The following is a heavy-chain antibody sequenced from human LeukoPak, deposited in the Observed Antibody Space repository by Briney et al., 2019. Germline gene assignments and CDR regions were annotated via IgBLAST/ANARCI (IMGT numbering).Heavy chain of an antibody. CDR3: AGGGRGYGMDV. Sequence: PGGSLRLSCAASGFTFSSYEINWVRQAPGKGLVWVSSISGSGSTENYADSVTGRFTISRDNAKDSLFLQMNSLRGADTAVYYCAGGGRGYGMDVWGQGTTVTVSS. J-gene: IGHJ6*02. CDR2: ISGSGSTE. CDR1: GFTFSSYE. V-gene: IGHV3-48*03.